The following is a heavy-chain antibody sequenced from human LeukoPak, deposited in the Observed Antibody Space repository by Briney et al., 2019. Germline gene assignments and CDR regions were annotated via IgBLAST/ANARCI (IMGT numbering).Heavy chain of an antibody. Sequence: SVKVSCKVSGGTFSSYAISWVRQAPGQGLEWMGRIIPIFGTANYAQKFQGRVTITTDESTSTAYMELSSLRSEDTAVYYCAVTFGGVIADFPFDYWGQGTLVTVSS. V-gene: IGHV1-69*05. CDR2: IIPIFGTA. CDR3: AVTFGGVIADFPFDY. CDR1: GGTFSSYA. D-gene: IGHD3-16*02. J-gene: IGHJ4*02.